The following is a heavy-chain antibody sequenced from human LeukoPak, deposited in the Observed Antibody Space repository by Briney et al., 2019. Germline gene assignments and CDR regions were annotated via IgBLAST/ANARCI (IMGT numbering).Heavy chain of an antibody. Sequence: PGGSLRLSCAASGFTFSSYGMHWVRQAPGKGLEWVAVIWYDGSNKYYADSVKGRFTISRDNSKNTLYLQMNSLRAEDTAVYYCARDSRYCSGGSCYSVSDYWGQGTLVTVSS. CDR2: IWYDGSNK. D-gene: IGHD2-15*01. CDR1: GFTFSSYG. V-gene: IGHV3-33*01. J-gene: IGHJ4*02. CDR3: ARDSRYCSGGSCYSVSDY.